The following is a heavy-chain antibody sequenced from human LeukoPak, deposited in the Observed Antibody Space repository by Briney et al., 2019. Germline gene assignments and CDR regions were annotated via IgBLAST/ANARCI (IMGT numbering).Heavy chain of an antibody. CDR2: IYPGDSDT. V-gene: IGHV5-51*01. CDR3: ARLQSSGWFRWVLDY. J-gene: IGHJ4*02. Sequence: RGESLKISCKGSGYSFTNYWIGWVRQMPGKGLEWMGIIYPGDSDTRYSPSFQGQVTISADKSISTAYLQWSSLKASDTAMYYCARLQSSGWFRWVLDYWGQGTLVTASS. CDR1: GYSFTNYW. D-gene: IGHD6-19*01.